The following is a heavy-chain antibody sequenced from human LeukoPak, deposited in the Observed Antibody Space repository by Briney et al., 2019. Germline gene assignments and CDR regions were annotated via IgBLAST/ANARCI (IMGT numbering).Heavy chain of an antibody. CDR2: IPYHGINT. D-gene: IGHD2-15*01. CDR1: GFTFSTYA. J-gene: IGHJ3*01. CDR3: TREGTDSFDV. Sequence: GRSLRLSCAASGFTFSTYAVHWVRQAPGRGLEWVAFIPYHGINTYYADSVKGRFTISRDNSKNTLYLEMSSLRLEDTAVYYCTREGTDSFDVWGQGTMVTVSS. V-gene: IGHV3-30-3*01.